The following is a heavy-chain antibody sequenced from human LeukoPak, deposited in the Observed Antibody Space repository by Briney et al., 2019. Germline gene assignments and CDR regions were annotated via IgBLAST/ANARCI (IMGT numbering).Heavy chain of an antibody. CDR2: INTDESST. Sequence: GGSLRLSCAASGFTFSSYWIHWVRQAPGKGLVWVSRINTDESSTSYADSVKGRFTISRDNSKNTLYLQMNSLRAEDTAVYYCARDSGTAMGKGYWGQGTLVTVSS. D-gene: IGHD5-18*01. V-gene: IGHV3-74*01. CDR1: GFTFSSYW. J-gene: IGHJ4*02. CDR3: ARDSGTAMGKGY.